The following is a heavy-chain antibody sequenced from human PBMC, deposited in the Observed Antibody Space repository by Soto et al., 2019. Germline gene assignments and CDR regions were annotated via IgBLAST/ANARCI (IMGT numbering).Heavy chain of an antibody. CDR2: ISYDGSHT. Sequence: PGGSLRLSCAACGFTFPTYAMHWVRQAPGKGLEWVGVISYDGSHTDYADSVKGHLTISRDNSRNTLYLQMNSLGAEDTAVYYCASRMGEYFDSTGPRFFDYWGPGTLVTVSS. CDR1: GFTFPTYA. CDR3: ASRMGEYFDSTGPRFFDY. D-gene: IGHD3-22*01. J-gene: IGHJ4*02. V-gene: IGHV3-30*04.